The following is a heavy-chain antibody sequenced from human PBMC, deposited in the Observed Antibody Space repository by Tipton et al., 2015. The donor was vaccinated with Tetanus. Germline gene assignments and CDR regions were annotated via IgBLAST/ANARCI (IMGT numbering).Heavy chain of an antibody. Sequence: SLRLSCAASGFTFSSYAMHWVRQAPGKGLEWVAVISYDGSNKYYADSVKGRFTISRDNSKNTLYLQMNSLRAEDTAVYYCARSYGDYLLDYWGQGTLVTVSS. CDR3: ARSYGDYLLDY. J-gene: IGHJ4*02. CDR2: ISYDGSNK. D-gene: IGHD4-17*01. V-gene: IGHV3-30-3*01. CDR1: GFTFSSYA.